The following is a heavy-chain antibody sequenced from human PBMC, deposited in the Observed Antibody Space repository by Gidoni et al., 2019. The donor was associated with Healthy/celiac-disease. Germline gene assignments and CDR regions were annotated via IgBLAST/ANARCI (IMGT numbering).Heavy chain of an antibody. CDR3: ARQNRGWGYYYYGMDV. D-gene: IGHD1-26*01. J-gene: IGHJ6*02. V-gene: IGHV4-39*01. CDR2: IYYSGST. CDR1: GGSISSSSYY. Sequence: QLQLQESGPGLVKPSETLSLTCTVSGGSISSSSYYWGWIRTPPGKGLEWIGSIYYSGSTYSNPSLKSRVTISVDTSKNQFSLKLSAVTAADTAVYYCARQNRGWGYYYYGMDVWGQGTTVTVSS.